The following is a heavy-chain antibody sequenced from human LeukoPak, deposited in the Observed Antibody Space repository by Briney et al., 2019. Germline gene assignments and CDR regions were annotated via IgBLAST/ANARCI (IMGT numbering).Heavy chain of an antibody. CDR1: GGSFSGYY. CDR3: ASGPPFYCSSTSCYKIWFDP. D-gene: IGHD2-2*02. J-gene: IGHJ5*02. Sequence: SETLSLTCAVYGGSFSGYYWSWIRQPPGKGLEWIGEINHSGSTNYNPSLKSRVTISVDTSKNQFSLKLSSVTAADTAVYYCASGPPFYCSSTSCYKIWFDPWGQGTLVTVSS. CDR2: INHSGST. V-gene: IGHV4-34*01.